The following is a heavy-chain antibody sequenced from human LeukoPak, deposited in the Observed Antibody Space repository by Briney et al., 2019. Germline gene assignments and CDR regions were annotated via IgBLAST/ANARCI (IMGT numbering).Heavy chain of an antibody. Sequence: SVKVSCKASGGTFSSYAISWVRQAPGQGLEWMGRIIPILGIANYAQKFLGRVTITADKSTSTAYMELSSLRSEDTAVYYCARILGYSSSYSDYWGQGTLVTVSS. CDR3: ARILGYSSSYSDY. CDR1: GGTFSSYA. V-gene: IGHV1-69*04. D-gene: IGHD6-13*01. J-gene: IGHJ4*02. CDR2: IIPILGIA.